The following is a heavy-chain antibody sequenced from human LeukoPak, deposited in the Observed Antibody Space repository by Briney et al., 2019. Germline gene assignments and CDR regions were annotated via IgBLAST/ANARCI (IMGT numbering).Heavy chain of an antibody. V-gene: IGHV3-21*01. CDR2: IIISSSYT. D-gene: IGHD5-24*01. J-gene: IGHJ4*02. CDR3: ARDRLRWLQLRGAPYYFDF. Sequence: PGGSLRLSSAASGVTFCSYSMNWVRQAPGKGLVWVSSIIISSSYTSYADSVKGRFTISRDNAKNSLYLQMNSQRDEHRAVYYCARDRLRWLQLRGAPYYFDFWGQGTLVTVSS. CDR1: GVTFCSYS.